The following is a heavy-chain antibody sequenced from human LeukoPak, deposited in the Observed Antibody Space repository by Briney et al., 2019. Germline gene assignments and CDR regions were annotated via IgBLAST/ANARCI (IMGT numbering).Heavy chain of an antibody. CDR1: GFTFSSYG. V-gene: IGHV3-30*02. CDR3: AKEEVDTAMVGAFDI. J-gene: IGHJ3*02. CDR2: IRYDGSNK. D-gene: IGHD5-18*01. Sequence: GGSLRLSCAASGFTFSSYGMHWVRQAPGNGLEWVAFIRYDGSNKYYADSVKGRFTISRDNSKNTLYLQMNSLRAEDTAVYYCAKEEVDTAMVGAFDIWGQGTMVTVSS.